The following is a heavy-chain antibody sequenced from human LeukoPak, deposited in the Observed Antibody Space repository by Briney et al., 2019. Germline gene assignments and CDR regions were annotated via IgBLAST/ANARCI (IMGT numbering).Heavy chain of an antibody. CDR1: GGSISSSSYY. CDR2: IYYSGST. J-gene: IGHJ4*02. CDR3: ARPSNYGGNSGDFDY. V-gene: IGHV4-39*01. D-gene: IGHD4-23*01. Sequence: PSETLSLTCTVSGGSISSSSYYWGWIPQPPGKGLEWIGSIYYSGSTYYNPSLKSRVTISVDTSKNQFSLKLSSVTAADTAVYYCARPSNYGGNSGDFDYWGQGTLVTVSS.